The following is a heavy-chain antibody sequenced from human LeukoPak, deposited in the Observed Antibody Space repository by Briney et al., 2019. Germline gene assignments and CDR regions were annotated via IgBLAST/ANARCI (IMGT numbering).Heavy chain of an antibody. CDR2: LGTAGDT. CDR1: RFTFNSYA. Sequence: GGSLRLSCAASRFTFNSYAMHWVRQPAGEGLEWVSALGTAGDTFYPGSVKGRFTISRDNAKKSLFLQMNSLRAEDTAIYYCARQSTPHGNFDYWGQGTLVTVSS. D-gene: IGHD5-24*01. V-gene: IGHV3-13*01. CDR3: ARQSTPHGNFDY. J-gene: IGHJ4*02.